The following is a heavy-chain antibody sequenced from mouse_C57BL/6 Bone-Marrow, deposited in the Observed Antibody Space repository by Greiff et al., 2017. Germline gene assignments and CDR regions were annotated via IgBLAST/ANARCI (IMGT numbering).Heavy chain of an antibody. J-gene: IGHJ1*03. V-gene: IGHV1-55*01. CDR1: GYTFTSYW. CDR3: ARPYYSNDWYFDV. D-gene: IGHD2-5*01. CDR2: IYPGSGST. Sequence: VQLQQPGAELVKPGASVKMSCKASGYTFTSYWITWVKQRPGQGLEWIGDIYPGSGSTNYNEKFKSKATLTVDISYSTAYMQLSSLTSEDSAVYYCARPYYSNDWYFDVWGTGTTVTVSS.